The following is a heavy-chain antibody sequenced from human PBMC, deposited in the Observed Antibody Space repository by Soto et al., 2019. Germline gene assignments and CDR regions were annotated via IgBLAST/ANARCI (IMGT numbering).Heavy chain of an antibody. CDR2: IIPIFGTA. D-gene: IGHD3-10*01. CDR1: GGTFSSYA. V-gene: IGHV1-69*01. Sequence: QVQLVQSGAEVKKPGSSVKVSCKASGGTFSSYAISWVRQAPGQGLEWMGGIIPIFGTANYAQKFQGRVTITADESTSTAYMELSSLRSEDTAVYYCAREMDSVLGYGSGSPKFDYWGQGTLVTVSS. J-gene: IGHJ4*02. CDR3: AREMDSVLGYGSGSPKFDY.